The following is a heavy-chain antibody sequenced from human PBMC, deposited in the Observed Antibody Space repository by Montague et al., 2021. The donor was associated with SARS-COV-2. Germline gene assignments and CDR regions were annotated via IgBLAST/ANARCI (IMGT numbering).Heavy chain of an antibody. Sequence: SLRLSCAASGFTFSNSAMNWVRQVPRKGLLWVSRINRDGSSTTYADSVKGRFTISRDNAKNTLYLQVNSLRDDDTAVYYCAREAYNSGDFDFWGQGTLVTVSS. J-gene: IGHJ4*02. V-gene: IGHV3-74*01. CDR3: AREAYNSGDFDF. CDR2: INRDGSST. D-gene: IGHD6-19*01. CDR1: GFTFSNSA.